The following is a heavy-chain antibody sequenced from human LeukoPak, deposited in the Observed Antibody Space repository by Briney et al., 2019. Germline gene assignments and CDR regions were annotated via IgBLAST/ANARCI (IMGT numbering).Heavy chain of an antibody. CDR2: IYYSGST. Sequence: SETLSLTCTVSGDSIRRDNYYWGWIRQPPGKGLEWIGSIYYSGSTYYNPSLKSRVTISVDTSKNQFSLKLSSVTAADTAVYYCARQGHYYDSSGYPDYWGQGTLVTVSS. V-gene: IGHV4-39*01. J-gene: IGHJ4*02. CDR3: ARQGHYYDSSGYPDY. CDR1: GDSIRRDNYY. D-gene: IGHD3-22*01.